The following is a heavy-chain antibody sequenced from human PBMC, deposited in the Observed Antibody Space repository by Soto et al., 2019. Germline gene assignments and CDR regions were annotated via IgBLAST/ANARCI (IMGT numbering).Heavy chain of an antibody. CDR2: IWYDGSNK. J-gene: IGHJ4*02. Sequence: GGSLRLSCAASGFTFSSYGMHWFRQAPGKGLEWVAVIWYDGSNKYYADSVKGRFTISRDNSKNTLYLQMNSLRAEDTAVYYCARDRSDFWSGYLSGYFDYWGQGTLVTVSS. CDR1: GFTFSSYG. D-gene: IGHD3-3*01. V-gene: IGHV3-33*01. CDR3: ARDRSDFWSGYLSGYFDY.